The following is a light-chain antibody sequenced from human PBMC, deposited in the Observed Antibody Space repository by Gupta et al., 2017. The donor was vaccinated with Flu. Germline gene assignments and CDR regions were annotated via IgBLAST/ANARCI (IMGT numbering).Light chain of an antibody. CDR2: GAS. V-gene: IGKV3-15*01. CDR1: QSVNSN. Sequence: VMTQSPATLSVSPGERATLSCWASQSVNSNLAWYQQKPGQAPRLLIYGASTRATAIPARFSGSGSGTEFTLTISSLQSEDFAVYYCQQYNNWPPYTFGQGTKLEIK. CDR3: QQYNNWPPYT. J-gene: IGKJ2*01.